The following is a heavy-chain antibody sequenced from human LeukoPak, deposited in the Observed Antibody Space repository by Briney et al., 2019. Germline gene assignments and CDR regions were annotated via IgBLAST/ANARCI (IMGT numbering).Heavy chain of an antibody. V-gene: IGHV4-34*01. J-gene: IGHJ4*02. CDR3: ARRLGGGSWKFFDY. CDR2: INHSGST. Sequence: PSETLSLTCAVYGGSFSGYYWSWIRQPPGKGLEWIGEINHSGSTNYNPSLKSRVTISVDTSKNQFSLKLSSVTAADTAVYYCARRLGGGSWKFFDYWGQGTLVTVSS. CDR1: GGSFSGYY. D-gene: IGHD6-13*01.